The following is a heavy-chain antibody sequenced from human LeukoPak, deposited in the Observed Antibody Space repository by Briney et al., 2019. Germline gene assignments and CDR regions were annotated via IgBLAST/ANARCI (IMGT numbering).Heavy chain of an antibody. V-gene: IGHV4-39*07. CDR1: GGSISSNSYY. J-gene: IGHJ6*03. Sequence: PSETLSLTCAVSGGSISSNSYYWGWIRQPPGKGLEWIGSMYYSGSTFYNPSLKSRVTILVDTSKNQFSLKLSSVTAADTAVYYCARDYGSGRRYYYMDVWGKGTTVTVSS. CDR2: MYYSGST. D-gene: IGHD3-10*01. CDR3: ARDYGSGRRYYYMDV.